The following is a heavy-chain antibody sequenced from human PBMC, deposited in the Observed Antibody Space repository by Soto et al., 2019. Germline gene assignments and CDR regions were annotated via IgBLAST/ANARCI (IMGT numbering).Heavy chain of an antibody. D-gene: IGHD1-26*01. V-gene: IGHV3-7*03. CDR3: VRVAAVGSAFDY. Sequence: PGGSLRLSCAASGFTFSSFWMNWVRQAPGKGLEWVANIKQGGDEKYYVDSVEGRFTISRDNAKNSLDLQMNSLRVEDTAVYYCVRVAAVGSAFDYWGQGTLVTVSS. CDR2: IKQGGDEK. J-gene: IGHJ4*02. CDR1: GFTFSSFW.